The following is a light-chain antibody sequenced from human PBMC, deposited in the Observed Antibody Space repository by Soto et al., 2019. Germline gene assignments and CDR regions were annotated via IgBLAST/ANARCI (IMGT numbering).Light chain of an antibody. CDR2: AS. CDR1: QSVSDSY. Sequence: EIVLTQSPGTLSLSPGERATLSCRASQSVSDSYLAWYQQKPGQAPRLLIYASSRATGVPDRFSGSGSGTDFTLMISRLEPEDFVVYYCQHYGTSALFGPGTKVDIK. V-gene: IGKV3-20*01. CDR3: QHYGTSAL. J-gene: IGKJ3*01.